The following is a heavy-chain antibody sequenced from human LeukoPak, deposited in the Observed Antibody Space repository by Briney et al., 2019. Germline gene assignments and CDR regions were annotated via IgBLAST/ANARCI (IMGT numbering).Heavy chain of an antibody. CDR3: ASFFGGYSYGTPFDY. J-gene: IGHJ4*02. V-gene: IGHV3-21*01. Sequence: GGSLRLSCAASGFTFSSYSMNWVRQAPGKGLEWVSSISSSSSYIYYADSVKGRFTISRDNAKNSLYLQMNSLRAEDTAVYYCASFFGGYSYGTPFDYWGQGTLVTVSS. CDR1: GFTFSSYS. D-gene: IGHD5-18*01. CDR2: ISSSSSYI.